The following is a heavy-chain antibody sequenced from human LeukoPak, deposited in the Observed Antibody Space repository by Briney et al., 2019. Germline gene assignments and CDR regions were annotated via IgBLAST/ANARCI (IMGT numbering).Heavy chain of an antibody. J-gene: IGHJ4*02. CDR2: ISYDGSNK. CDR1: GFTFSSYG. Sequence: PGGSLRLSCAASGFTFSSYGMHWVRQAPGKGLEWVAVISYDGSNKYYADSVKGRFTISRDNSKNTLYLQMNSLRAEDTAVYYCAKSRPYYYDSSGYYDYWGQGTLVTVSS. CDR3: AKSRPYYYDSSGYYDY. V-gene: IGHV3-30*18. D-gene: IGHD3-22*01.